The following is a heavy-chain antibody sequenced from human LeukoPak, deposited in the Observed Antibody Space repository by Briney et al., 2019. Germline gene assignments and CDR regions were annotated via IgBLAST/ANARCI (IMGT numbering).Heavy chain of an antibody. CDR1: GGSISSSSYY. D-gene: IGHD2-15*01. CDR3: ARGPQYCSDGSCYSYAFDI. CDR2: IYFTGKT. J-gene: IGHJ3*02. V-gene: IGHV4-39*07. Sequence: PSETLSLTCTVSGGSISSSSYYWGWIRQPPGKGLEWIGNIYFTGKTYYNPSLKSRVTVSLDTSKNQFSLKLSSVTAADTAVYYCARGPQYCSDGSCYSYAFDIWGQGTMVTVSS.